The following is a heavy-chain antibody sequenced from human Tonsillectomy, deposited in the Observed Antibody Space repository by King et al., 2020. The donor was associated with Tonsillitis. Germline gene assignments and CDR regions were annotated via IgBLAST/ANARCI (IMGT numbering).Heavy chain of an antibody. CDR3: ARDRHYDSGGFYY. J-gene: IGHJ4*02. V-gene: IGHV4-39*07. Sequence: QLQESGPGLVKPSETLSLTCTVSGDSISTSGYSWGWIRQPPGQRLEWIGSIYYSGSTYYNPSLKSRLTMSVDTSKNQFSLKLSSVTAADTAVYYCARDRHYDSGGFYYWGQGTLVTVSS. CDR1: GDSISTSGYS. D-gene: IGHD3-22*01. CDR2: IYYSGST.